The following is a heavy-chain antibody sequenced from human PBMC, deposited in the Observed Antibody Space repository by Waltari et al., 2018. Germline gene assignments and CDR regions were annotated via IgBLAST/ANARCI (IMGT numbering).Heavy chain of an antibody. V-gene: IGHV4-39*01. CDR3: ARLTRQATYYYDSSGYLRDY. Sequence: QLQLQESGPGLVKPSETLSLPCTVSGGSISSSSYYWGWIRQPPGKGREGIGSIYYSWSTYYNPYLKRRVTISVDTSKNKLALKLSSVTAADTAVYYCARLTRQATYYYDSSGYLRDYWGQGTLVTVAS. J-gene: IGHJ4*02. CDR1: GGSISSSSYY. D-gene: IGHD3-22*01. CDR2: IYYSWST.